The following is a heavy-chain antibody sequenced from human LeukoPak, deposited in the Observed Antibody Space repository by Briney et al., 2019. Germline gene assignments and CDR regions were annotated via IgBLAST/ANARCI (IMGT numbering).Heavy chain of an antibody. J-gene: IGHJ6*03. CDR1: GFTFSRYW. CDR2: INSDGTTT. CDR3: ASSGITMTTSYYYYMDV. V-gene: IGHV3-74*01. D-gene: IGHD4-17*01. Sequence: GGSLRLSCAASGFTFSRYWMFWVRQAPGKGLVCVSRINSDGTTTSYADSVKGRFTISRDNAKNTLSLQLNSLRAEDTAVYYCASSGITMTTSYYYYMDVWGKGTTVTVSS.